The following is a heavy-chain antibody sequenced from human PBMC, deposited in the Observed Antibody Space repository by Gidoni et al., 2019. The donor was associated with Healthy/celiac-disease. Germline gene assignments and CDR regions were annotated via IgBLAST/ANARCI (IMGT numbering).Heavy chain of an antibody. V-gene: IGHV4-34*01. CDR1: GGSFSGYY. CDR2: INHSGST. J-gene: IGHJ6*02. CDR3: ARGSRDLGYCSGGSCYRPYYYYGMDV. D-gene: IGHD2-15*01. Sequence: QVQLQQWGAGLLKPSETLSLTCAVYGGSFSGYYWSWIRQPPGKGLEWIGEINHSGSTNYNPSLKSRVTISVDTSKNQFSLKLSSVTAADTAVYYCARGSRDLGYCSGGSCYRPYYYYGMDVWGQGTTVTVSS.